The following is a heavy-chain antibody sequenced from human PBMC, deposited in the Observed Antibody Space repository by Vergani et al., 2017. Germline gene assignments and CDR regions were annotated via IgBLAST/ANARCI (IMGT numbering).Heavy chain of an antibody. D-gene: IGHD1-1*01. J-gene: IGHJ1*01. V-gene: IGHV3-30*03. Sequence: QVHMVESGGGVVQPGRSLRLSCVVSGFTSSYYGMHWVRQAPGKGLEWVAVISYDGTQKYYADSVKGRFTISRDNSKSTLYLQMNSLRTEDTAVYYCATKXCGTPGCQIGYFMEGGQGTLVTVSS. CDR2: ISYDGTQK. CDR3: ATKXCGTPGCQIGYFME. CDR1: GFTSSYYG.